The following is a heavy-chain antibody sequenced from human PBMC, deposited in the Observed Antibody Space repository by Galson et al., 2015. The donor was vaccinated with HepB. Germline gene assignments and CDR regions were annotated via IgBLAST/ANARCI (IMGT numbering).Heavy chain of an antibody. V-gene: IGHV3-23*01. J-gene: IGHJ1*01. D-gene: IGHD4-17*01. CDR2: ISSSGGNT. CDR3: ANGDYDFLGYFQH. CDR1: GFTFSSYA. Sequence: SLRLSCAASGFTFSSYAMSWVRQAPGKGLEWVSAISSSGGNTYYADSVKGRFTVSRDNSKNTLYLQMNSLRAEDTAVYYCANGDYDFLGYFQHWGQGTLVTVSS.